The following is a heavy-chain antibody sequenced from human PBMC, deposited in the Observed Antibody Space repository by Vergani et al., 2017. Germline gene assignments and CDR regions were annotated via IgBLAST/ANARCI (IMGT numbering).Heavy chain of an antibody. D-gene: IGHD1-26*01. CDR3: ARVLTVGATYFDY. Sequence: QVRLVQSGAEVRKPGASVKVSCKASADTLTGYYLHWVRQAPGQGLEWMGWISPSSGGTNYERKFQGRVTMTRDTSTSTIYMELSSLTSDDTAIYYCARVLTVGATYFDYWGQGTLVTVSS. CDR1: ADTLTGYY. V-gene: IGHV1-2*02. J-gene: IGHJ4*02. CDR2: ISPSSGGT.